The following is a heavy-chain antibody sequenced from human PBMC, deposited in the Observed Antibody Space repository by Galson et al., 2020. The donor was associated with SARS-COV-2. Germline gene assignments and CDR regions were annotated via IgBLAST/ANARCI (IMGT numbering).Heavy chain of an antibody. CDR1: GFTFSSYG. CDR3: ARDFGVAGSRDY. V-gene: IGHV3-33*01. CDR2: IWYDGSNK. Sequence: GGSLRLSCAASGFTFSSYGMHWVRQAPGKGLEWVAVIWYDGSNKYYVDSVKGRFTISRDNSKNTLYLQMNSLRAEDTAVYYCARDFGVAGSRDYWGQGTLVTVSS. J-gene: IGHJ4*02. D-gene: IGHD6-19*01.